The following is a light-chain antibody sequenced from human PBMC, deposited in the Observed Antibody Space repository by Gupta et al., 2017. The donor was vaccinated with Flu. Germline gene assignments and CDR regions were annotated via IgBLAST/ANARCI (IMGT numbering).Light chain of an antibody. CDR2: GAS. J-gene: IGKJ3*01. V-gene: IGKV3-20*01. Sequence: EIVLTQPPGTLSLSPGKRTTLSCRASQSVSSSYLAWYQQRPGQAPRLLIYGASSSATGIPDRFSGSGSGTDFTLTISRLEPEDFAVYYCQHYGSSFTFGPGTKVDIK. CDR3: QHYGSSFT. CDR1: QSVSSSY.